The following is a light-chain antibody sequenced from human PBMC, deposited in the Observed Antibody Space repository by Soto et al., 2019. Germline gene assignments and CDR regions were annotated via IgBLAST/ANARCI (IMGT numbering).Light chain of an antibody. CDR1: SSNIRSNS. Sequence: QSVLTQPPSASGTPGQRVTISCSGSSSNIRSNSVTWYQQLPGTGPKLLMYSYNQRPSGVPDRFSGSKSGASASLAISGLQSEDEADYYCAPWDDSLDVWVFGGGTKVTVL. V-gene: IGLV1-44*01. J-gene: IGLJ3*02. CDR3: APWDDSLDVWV. CDR2: SYN.